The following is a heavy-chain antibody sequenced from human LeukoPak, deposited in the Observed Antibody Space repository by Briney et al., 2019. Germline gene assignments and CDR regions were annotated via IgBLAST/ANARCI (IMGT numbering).Heavy chain of an antibody. D-gene: IGHD2-15*01. CDR2: IYTSGST. Sequence: PSETLSLTCTVSGGSISSYYWSWLRQPAGKGLEWIGRIYTSGSTNYNPSLKSRVTMSVDTSKNQFSLKLSSVTAADTAVYYCARDLGYCSGGSCLGWFDPWGQGTLVTVSS. CDR1: GGSISSYY. J-gene: IGHJ5*02. V-gene: IGHV4-4*07. CDR3: ARDLGYCSGGSCLGWFDP.